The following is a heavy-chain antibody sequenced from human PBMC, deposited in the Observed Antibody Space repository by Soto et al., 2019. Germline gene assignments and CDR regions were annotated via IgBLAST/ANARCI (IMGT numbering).Heavy chain of an antibody. J-gene: IGHJ4*02. CDR3: ARVKVGSSAGIGSPADY. Sequence: GGSLRLSCAASGFTFSSYSMNWVRQAPGEGLEWVSSISSGSSYTYYADSVKGRFTISRDNAKNAVFLQMNSLRDEDTAVYYCARVKVGSSAGIGSPADYWGQGTLVTVSS. D-gene: IGHD1-26*01. CDR2: ISSGSSYT. CDR1: GFTFSSYS. V-gene: IGHV3-21*01.